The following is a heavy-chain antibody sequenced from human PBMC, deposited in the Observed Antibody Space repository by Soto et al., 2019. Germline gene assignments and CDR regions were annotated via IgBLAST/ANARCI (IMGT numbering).Heavy chain of an antibody. V-gene: IGHV3-53*01. D-gene: IGHD3-22*01. CDR1: GFSVSSKY. CDR2: IYAGSIT. Sequence: GGSLRLSCAVSGFSVSSKYMSWFRQPAGKGLEWVSVIYAGSITFYADSVKGRFTISRDDSKNSLYLQMNSLRAEDTAVYYCARIPYDNSGTIFDYWGQGTQVTVSS. CDR3: ARIPYDNSGTIFDY. J-gene: IGHJ4*02.